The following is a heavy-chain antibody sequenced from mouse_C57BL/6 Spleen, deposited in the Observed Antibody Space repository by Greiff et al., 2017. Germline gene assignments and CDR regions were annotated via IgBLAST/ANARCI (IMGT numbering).Heavy chain of an antibody. Sequence: QVQLQQPGTELVKPGASVKLSCKASGYTFTSYWMHWVKQRPGQGLEWIGSINPSNGGTNYNEKFKSKATLTVDKSSSTAYMQVSSLTSEDSSVXYCAREIENYGSSRFAYWGQGTLVTVSA. CDR3: AREIENYGSSRFAY. D-gene: IGHD1-1*01. V-gene: IGHV1-53*01. J-gene: IGHJ3*01. CDR1: GYTFTSYW. CDR2: INPSNGGT.